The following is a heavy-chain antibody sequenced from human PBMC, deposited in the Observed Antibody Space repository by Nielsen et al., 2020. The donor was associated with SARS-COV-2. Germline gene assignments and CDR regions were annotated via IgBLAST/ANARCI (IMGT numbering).Heavy chain of an antibody. CDR1: GFSLYTSGMC. Sequence: SGPTLVKPTQTLTLTCALSGFSLYTSGMCVSWIRQPPGKALEWLALIDWGDDKYYSRSLRTRLTISKDTSKNQVVLTMANMDPADTATYYCARTAAPTGPFDYWGQGTLVTVSS. V-gene: IGHV2-70*01. D-gene: IGHD6-13*01. CDR3: ARTAAPTGPFDY. J-gene: IGHJ4*02. CDR2: IDWGDDK.